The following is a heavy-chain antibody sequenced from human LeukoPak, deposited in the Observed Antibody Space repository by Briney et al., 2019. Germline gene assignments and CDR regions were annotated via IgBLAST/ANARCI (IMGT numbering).Heavy chain of an antibody. CDR1: GGSINSYY. CDR3: ARQEGGIVGPY. V-gene: IGHV4-4*07. CDR2: IYTGGST. Sequence: SETLSLTCTVSGGSINSYYWTWIRQPAGKGLEWIGRIYTGGSTNYNPSLESRVTTSVDTSKNQFSLKLNSVTAADTAVYYCARQEGGIVGPYWGQGTLVTVSS. J-gene: IGHJ4*02. D-gene: IGHD1-26*01.